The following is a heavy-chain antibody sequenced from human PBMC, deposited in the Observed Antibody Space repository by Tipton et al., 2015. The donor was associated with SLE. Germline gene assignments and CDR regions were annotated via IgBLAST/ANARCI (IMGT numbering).Heavy chain of an antibody. Sequence: SLRLSCAASGFPVCNYAMTWVRQAPGKGLEWVSTIISNGDTTWYPDSVKGRFTISRDNSWNTLYLQMNSLRVDDTAVYFCPKGGGNYYYFDFWGQGTLVTVSS. J-gene: IGHJ4*02. V-gene: IGHV3-23*01. CDR3: PKGGGNYYYFDF. CDR1: GFPVCNYA. D-gene: IGHD3-10*01. CDR2: IISNGDTT.